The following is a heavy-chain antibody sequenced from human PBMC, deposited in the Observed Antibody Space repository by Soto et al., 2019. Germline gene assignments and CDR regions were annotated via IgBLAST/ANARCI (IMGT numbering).Heavy chain of an antibody. J-gene: IGHJ4*02. CDR3: AREVGYGDFSAALLD. Sequence: AQLMQSGAEVKKPGSSVKVSCKASGGTFSSHSINWVRQAPGQGLEWMGGVISLFGTAIYAHNFKGRVTITADQSTSTAYMELNSLRSDDTAVYYCAREVGYGDFSAALLDWGQGTLVTVSS. CDR2: VISLFGTA. D-gene: IGHD4-17*01. V-gene: IGHV1-69*01. CDR1: GGTFSSHS.